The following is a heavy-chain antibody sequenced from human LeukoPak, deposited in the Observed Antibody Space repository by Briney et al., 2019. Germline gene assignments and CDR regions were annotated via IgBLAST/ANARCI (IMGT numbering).Heavy chain of an antibody. CDR1: GGTFSSYA. CDR2: IIPILDIA. J-gene: IGHJ4*02. CDR3: ARGYYDILTGYYIDDY. Sequence: SVKVSCKASGGTFSSYAISWVRQAPGQGLEWMGRIIPILDIANYAQKFQGRVTITADKSTCTAYMELSSLRSEDTAVYYCARGYYDILTGYYIDDYWGQGTLVTVSS. D-gene: IGHD3-9*01. V-gene: IGHV1-69*04.